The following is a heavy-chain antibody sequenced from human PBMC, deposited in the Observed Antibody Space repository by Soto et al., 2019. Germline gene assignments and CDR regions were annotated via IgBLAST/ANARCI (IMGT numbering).Heavy chain of an antibody. CDR2: ISAYNGNT. D-gene: IGHD6-13*01. CDR1: GYTFTSYG. Sequence: QVPLVQSGAEVKQPGASVKVSCKASGYTFTSYGISWVRQAPGQGLEWMGWISAYNGNTNYAQKLQGRVTMTTDTSTSTAYMERRSLRSDDTAVYYCALGIAAAGPPLYYYGMDVWGQGTTVTVSS. J-gene: IGHJ6*02. CDR3: ALGIAAAGPPLYYYGMDV. V-gene: IGHV1-18*01.